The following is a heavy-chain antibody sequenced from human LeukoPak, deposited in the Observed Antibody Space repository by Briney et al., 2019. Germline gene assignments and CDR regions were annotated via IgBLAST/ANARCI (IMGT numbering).Heavy chain of an antibody. J-gene: IGHJ6*02. CDR1: GFTFDHYA. D-gene: IGHD3-10*01. V-gene: IGHV3-23*01. Sequence: RTGGSLRLSCAASGFTFDHYAMSWVRQAPGRGLEWVSGISSSGDSTYYADSVKGRFTISRDNSKNTLYVQMNSLRAEDTAVYYCAKAVYLFGDGLNVWGQGTTVTVSS. CDR2: ISSSGDST. CDR3: AKAVYLFGDGLNV.